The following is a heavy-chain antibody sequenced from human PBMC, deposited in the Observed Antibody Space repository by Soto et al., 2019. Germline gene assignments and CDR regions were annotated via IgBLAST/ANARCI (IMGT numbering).Heavy chain of an antibody. CDR3: AKAQGSNYYYYGMDV. Sequence: QVQLVESGGGVVQPGRSLRLSCAASGFTFSSYGMHWVRQAPGKGLEWVAVISYDGSNKYYADSVKGRFTISRDNSKNTLYLQMNSLSAEDTAVYYCAKAQGSNYYYYGMDVWGQGTTVTVSS. J-gene: IGHJ6*02. CDR2: ISYDGSNK. CDR1: GFTFSSYG. D-gene: IGHD2-15*01. V-gene: IGHV3-30*18.